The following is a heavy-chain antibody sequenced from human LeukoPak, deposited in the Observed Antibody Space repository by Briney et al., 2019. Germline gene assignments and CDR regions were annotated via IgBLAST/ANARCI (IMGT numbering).Heavy chain of an antibody. V-gene: IGHV3-48*01. CDR3: ARDGNYYDSSGYYFLGFRGAFDI. CDR2: VSSSSSTI. Sequence: GGSLRLSCAASGFTFSSYSMNWVRQAPGKGLEWVSYVSSSSSTIYYADSVKGRFTISRDNAKNSLYLQMNSLRAEDTAVYYCARDGNYYDSSGYYFLGFRGAFDIWGQGTMVTVPS. J-gene: IGHJ3*02. D-gene: IGHD3-22*01. CDR1: GFTFSSYS.